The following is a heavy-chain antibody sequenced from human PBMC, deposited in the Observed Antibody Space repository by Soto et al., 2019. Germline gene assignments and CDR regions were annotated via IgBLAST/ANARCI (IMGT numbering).Heavy chain of an antibody. CDR3: ARGDYYGSGSYNWFDP. J-gene: IGHJ5*02. D-gene: IGHD3-10*01. V-gene: IGHV4-39*07. Sequence: SETLSLTCTVSGDSISSSNYYWGWIRQSPGKGLEWIASISSTGNTYYNPSLKSRVTISVDTSKNQFSLKLSSVTAADTAVYYCARGDYYGSGSYNWFDPWGQGTLVTVSS. CDR1: GDSISSSNYY. CDR2: ISSTGNT.